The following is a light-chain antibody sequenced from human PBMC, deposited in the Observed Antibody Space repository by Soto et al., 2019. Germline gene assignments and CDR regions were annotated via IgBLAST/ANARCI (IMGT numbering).Light chain of an antibody. Sequence: DMEMTQSPSSLSASVGDRVTITCRARQSISNYLNWYQHKPGKVPKILIYAASSLQSGIPTRFSGSGSGTHFTLTINSLQPEDFATYYCQHSYGTPPTFGGGTKIEIK. V-gene: IGKV1-39*01. CDR2: AAS. CDR1: QSISNY. CDR3: QHSYGTPPT. J-gene: IGKJ4*01.